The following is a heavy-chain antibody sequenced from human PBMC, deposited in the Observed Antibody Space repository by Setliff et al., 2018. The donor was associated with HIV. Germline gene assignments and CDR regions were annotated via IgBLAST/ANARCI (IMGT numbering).Heavy chain of an antibody. Sequence: ASVKVSCKASDYAFSTYGFTWVRQAPGQGLEWMGWISAYDGNRSYAQKLQDRLTLTTDTSTNTAYMELRRLTADDTAVYFCARGGVYYYYMDVWGKGTTVTVSS. J-gene: IGHJ6*03. V-gene: IGHV1-18*01. CDR1: DYAFSTYG. D-gene: IGHD3-16*01. CDR3: ARGGVYYYYMDV. CDR2: ISAYDGNR.